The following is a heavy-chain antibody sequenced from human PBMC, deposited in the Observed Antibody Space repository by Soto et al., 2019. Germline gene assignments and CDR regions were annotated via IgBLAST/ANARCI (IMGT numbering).Heavy chain of an antibody. CDR2: IYHSGST. J-gene: IGHJ5*02. CDR3: ASVGSDYDNSGYYLP. CDR1: GCSVSISNW. D-gene: IGHD3-22*01. V-gene: IGHV4-4*02. Sequence: SDTLSLTCIVSGCSVSISNWWSWVRQPPGKGLEWIGEIYHSGSTTYNPSLKSRATISVDKSENQFSLRLKSVTAADTAVYYCASVGSDYDNSGYYLPWGPGTLVTVSS.